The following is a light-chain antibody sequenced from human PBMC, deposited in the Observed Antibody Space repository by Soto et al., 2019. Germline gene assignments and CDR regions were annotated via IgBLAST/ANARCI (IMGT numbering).Light chain of an antibody. CDR2: IDSDGSH. CDR3: QTWGIGQLV. V-gene: IGLV4-69*01. Sequence: QSVLTQSPSASASLGASVTLTCTLSRGHSGYDNAWHQHQPVKGHRFMMRIDSDGSHIKGGASPDRFSGSSSRAERYLTIFSLQSEDEAYYYCQTWGIGQLVFGRGTKLTVL. J-gene: IGLJ2*01. CDR1: RGHSGYD.